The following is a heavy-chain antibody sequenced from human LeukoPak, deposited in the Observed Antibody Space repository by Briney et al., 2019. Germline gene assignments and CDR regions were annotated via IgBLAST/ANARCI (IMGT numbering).Heavy chain of an antibody. CDR2: IRGSDGST. CDR1: GFTLSTYA. Sequence: GGSLRHSRVASGFTLSTYALSWVRQPPGRGVEWVSSIRGSDGSTYYADSVKGRFDISRDNSKNTLYLQMNSLRAEDTAVYYCAKDVYGDYGGLDYWGQGTLVTVFS. V-gene: IGHV3-23*01. J-gene: IGHJ4*02. CDR3: AKDVYGDYGGLDY. D-gene: IGHD4-17*01.